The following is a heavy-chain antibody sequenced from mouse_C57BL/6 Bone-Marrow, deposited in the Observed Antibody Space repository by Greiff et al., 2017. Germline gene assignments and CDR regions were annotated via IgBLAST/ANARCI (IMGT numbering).Heavy chain of an antibody. CDR1: GYTFTSYW. V-gene: IGHV1-55*01. J-gene: IGHJ4*01. D-gene: IGHD2-4*01. Sequence: QVQLQQPGAELVKPGASVKMSCKASGYTFTSYWITWVKQRPGQGLEWIGDIYPGSGSTNYNEKFKSKATLTVDTSSSTAYMQLSSLTSEDSAVYYGARGGAIYYDYDVLLAMDYWGQGTSVTVSS. CDR2: IYPGSGST. CDR3: ARGGAIYYDYDVLLAMDY.